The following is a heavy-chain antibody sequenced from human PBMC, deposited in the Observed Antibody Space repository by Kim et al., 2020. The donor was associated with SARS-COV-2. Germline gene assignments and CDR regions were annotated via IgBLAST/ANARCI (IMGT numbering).Heavy chain of an antibody. Sequence: ASVKVSCKASGYTFTGYYMHWVRQAPGQGLEWMGWINPNSGGTNYAQKFQGRVTMTRDTSISTAYMELSRLRSDDTAVYYCARDRYDFWSGYPSGYFDLWGRGTLVTVSS. J-gene: IGHJ2*01. CDR2: INPNSGGT. CDR3: ARDRYDFWSGYPSGYFDL. D-gene: IGHD3-3*01. CDR1: GYTFTGYY. V-gene: IGHV1-2*02.